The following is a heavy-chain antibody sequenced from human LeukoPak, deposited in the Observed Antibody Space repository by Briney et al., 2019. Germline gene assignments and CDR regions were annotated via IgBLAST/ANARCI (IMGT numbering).Heavy chain of an antibody. J-gene: IGHJ4*02. V-gene: IGHV4-39*07. Sequence: SETLSLTCTVSGGSISTSNYYWGWIRQPPGKGLEWIGSIYYSGSTYYNPSLKSRVTISVDTSKNQFSLKLSSVTAADTAVYYCARGGHDFWSGYSHRGIDYWGQGTLVTVSS. CDR3: ARGGHDFWSGYSHRGIDY. CDR1: GGSISTSNYY. D-gene: IGHD3-3*01. CDR2: IYYSGST.